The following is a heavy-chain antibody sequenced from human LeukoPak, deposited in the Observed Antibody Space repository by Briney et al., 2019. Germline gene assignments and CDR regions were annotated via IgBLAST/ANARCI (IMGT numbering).Heavy chain of an antibody. CDR2: INQDGSEK. V-gene: IGHV3-7*04. CDR1: GFTFSSFW. CDR3: ARDRGYCSGGSCYPFGY. D-gene: IGHD2-15*01. Sequence: GGSLRLSCAASGFTFSSFWMSWVRQAPGKGLEWVANINQDGSEKYYVDSVKGRFTISRDNAKNSLYLQMNSLRAEDTAVYYCARDRGYCSGGSCYPFGYWGQGTLVTVSS. J-gene: IGHJ4*02.